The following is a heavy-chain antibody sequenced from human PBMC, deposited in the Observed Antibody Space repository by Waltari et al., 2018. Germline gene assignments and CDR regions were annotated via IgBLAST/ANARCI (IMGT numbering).Heavy chain of an antibody. D-gene: IGHD6-6*01. Sequence: VQLVESGGGVVQPGRSLRLSCAASGFTFSSSGLHWVRQAPGKGLEWVSSISSSSSYIYYADSVKGRFTISRDNAKNSLYLQMNSLRAEDTAVYYCARGSSISGGMDVWGQGTTVTVSS. CDR2: ISSSSSYI. CDR1: GFTFSSSG. CDR3: ARGSSISGGMDV. J-gene: IGHJ6*02. V-gene: IGHV3-21*01.